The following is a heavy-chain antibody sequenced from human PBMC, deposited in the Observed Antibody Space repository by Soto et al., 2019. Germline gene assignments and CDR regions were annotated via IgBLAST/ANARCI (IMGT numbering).Heavy chain of an antibody. J-gene: IGHJ5*02. CDR1: GGSMTSYY. CDR2: FYSSGGT. CDR3: ARGQRFSDWFDP. V-gene: IGHV4-4*07. Sequence: PSETLSLTCTVSGGSMTSYYWTWIRQPAGKGLEWIGRFYSSGGTHYNPSLKSRVTISLDTSKNQFSLRLLSVTDADTAVYFCARGQRFSDWFDPWGQGTLVTVSS. D-gene: IGHD3-3*01.